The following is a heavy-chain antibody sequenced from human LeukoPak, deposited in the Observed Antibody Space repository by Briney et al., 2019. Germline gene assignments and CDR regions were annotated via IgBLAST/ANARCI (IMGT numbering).Heavy chain of an antibody. Sequence: PSQILYTTCTVPGGSINSASYYWSWIRQHQGTGLEWIGYIYYTGSTFYNPSLKSRVTMSVDTSKNQFSLRLNSVTAADTAVYYCARRLNAFDIWGQGTLVTVSS. J-gene: IGHJ3*02. CDR3: ARRLNAFDI. CDR1: GGSINSASYY. V-gene: IGHV4-31*03. D-gene: IGHD6-25*01. CDR2: IYYTGST.